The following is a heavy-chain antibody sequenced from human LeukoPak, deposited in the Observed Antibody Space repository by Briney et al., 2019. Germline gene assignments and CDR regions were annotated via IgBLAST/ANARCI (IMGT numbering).Heavy chain of an antibody. J-gene: IGHJ6*04. V-gene: IGHV3-48*03. CDR1: GFTFDEYG. D-gene: IGHD3-10*02. CDR2: ISSSGSTI. Sequence: GGSLRLSCAASGFTFDEYGMTWVRQAPGKGLEWVSYISSSGSTIYYADSVKGRFTISRDNAKNSLYLQMNSLRAEDTAVYYCAELGITMIGGVWGKGTTVTISS. CDR3: AELGITMIGGV.